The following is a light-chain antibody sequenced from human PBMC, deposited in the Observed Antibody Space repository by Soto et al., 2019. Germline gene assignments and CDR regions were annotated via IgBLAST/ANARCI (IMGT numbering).Light chain of an antibody. CDR2: GAS. CDR3: LQDYSYPRT. V-gene: IGKV1-6*01. CDR1: QGIRSD. Sequence: AIQMTQSPPSVSASVGDTVTITCRASQGIRSDLGWYQQKPGRAPKLLIYGASRLQNGVPSRFSGSGSGTDFTLIISRLQPEDSATYYCLQDYSYPRTFXQGTKVDIK. J-gene: IGKJ1*01.